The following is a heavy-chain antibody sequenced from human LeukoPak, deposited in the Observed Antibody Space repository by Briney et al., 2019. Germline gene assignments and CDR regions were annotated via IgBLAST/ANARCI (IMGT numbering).Heavy chain of an antibody. D-gene: IGHD3-16*01. V-gene: IGHV3-64*02. J-gene: IGHJ6*03. Sequence: GGSLRLSCAASGFTFSGYSMHWVRQAPGKGLEYVSAIISNGGTTHYADSVKGRFTISRDNSKNTLYLQMGSLRAEDMAVYYCARITSGATIGNFYYYYMDVWGKGTTVTVYS. CDR1: GFTFSGYS. CDR3: ARITSGATIGNFYYYYMDV. CDR2: IISNGGTT.